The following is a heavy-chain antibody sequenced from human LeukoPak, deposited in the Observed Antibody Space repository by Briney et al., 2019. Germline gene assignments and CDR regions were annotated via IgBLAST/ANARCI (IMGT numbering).Heavy chain of an antibody. Sequence: ASVKVSCKASGYTFTGYYIHWVRQAPGQGLEWMGWINPNSGGTIYAQKFQGRVTMTRDTSISTAYMELSSLRSDDTAVYYCAGSPVVTPSNDYWGQGTLVTVSS. CDR2: INPNSGGT. V-gene: IGHV1-2*02. J-gene: IGHJ4*02. CDR1: GYTFTGYY. CDR3: AGSPVVTPSNDY. D-gene: IGHD4-23*01.